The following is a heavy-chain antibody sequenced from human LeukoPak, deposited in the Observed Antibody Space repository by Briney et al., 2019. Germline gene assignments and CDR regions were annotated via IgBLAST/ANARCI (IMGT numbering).Heavy chain of an antibody. CDR3: ARAGFRRWFGEKKRYYYMDV. Sequence: ASVKVSCKASGGTFSSSGLSWVRQAPGKGLEWMGGIIPIFASPNYADKFQGRVTMTRNTSISTAYMELSSLRSEDTAVYYCARAGFRRWFGEKKRYYYMDVWGKGTTVTISS. CDR1: GGTFSSSG. D-gene: IGHD3-10*01. J-gene: IGHJ6*03. CDR2: IIPIFASP. V-gene: IGHV1-69*05.